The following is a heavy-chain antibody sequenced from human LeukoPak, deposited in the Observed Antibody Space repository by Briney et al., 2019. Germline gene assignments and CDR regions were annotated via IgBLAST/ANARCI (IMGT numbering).Heavy chain of an antibody. CDR1: GFSFSSYG. Sequence: GGSLRLSCAASGFSFSSYGMHWVRQAPGKGLEWVAVISYDGNNEYYPDSVKGRFTISRDNSKNTLYLQMNSLGAEDTAVYYCARGVVWGSYRCDFWGQGILVTVSS. CDR2: ISYDGNNE. D-gene: IGHD3-16*02. J-gene: IGHJ4*02. CDR3: ARGVVWGSYRCDF. V-gene: IGHV3-30*03.